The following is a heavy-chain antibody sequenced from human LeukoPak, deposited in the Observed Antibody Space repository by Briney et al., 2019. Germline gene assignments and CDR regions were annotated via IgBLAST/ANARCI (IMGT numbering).Heavy chain of an antibody. CDR1: GYTFTDYN. CDR3: TVWFGELTH. D-gene: IGHD3-10*01. CDR2: ISPNSGGT. J-gene: IGHJ4*02. V-gene: IGHV1-2*02. Sequence: PGASVKASCKASGYTFTDYNIHWVRQAPGQELEWMGWISPNSGGTNYAQKFQGRVTMTRDTSITTAYMELSRLRSDDTAMYYCTVWFGELTHWGQGTLVTVSS.